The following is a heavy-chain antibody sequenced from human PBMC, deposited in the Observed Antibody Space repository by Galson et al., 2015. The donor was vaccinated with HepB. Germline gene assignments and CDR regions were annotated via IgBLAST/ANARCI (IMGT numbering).Heavy chain of an antibody. J-gene: IGHJ4*02. CDR2: INTNTGNP. Sequence: SVKVSCKASGYTFTSYAMNWVRQAPGQGLEWMGWINTNTGNPTYAQGFTGRFVFSLDTSVSTAYLQISSLKAEDTAVYYCARDFCSGGSCYCIYWGQGTLVTVSS. D-gene: IGHD2-15*01. CDR1: GYTFTSYA. V-gene: IGHV7-4-1*02. CDR3: ARDFCSGGSCYCIY.